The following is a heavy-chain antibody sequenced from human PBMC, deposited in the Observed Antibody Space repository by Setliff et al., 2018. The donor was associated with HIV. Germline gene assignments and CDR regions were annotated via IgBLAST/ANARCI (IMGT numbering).Heavy chain of an antibody. CDR2: IYIRGGTT. Sequence: PSQTLSLTCAVSGAPISDGTYYWSWIRQPAGKGLEWIGHIYIRGGTTNYSPSLKSRVTISLDTSKNQFSLSLSSVTASDTALYYCARSQETSVAATEIWGQGTMVTVSS. CDR1: GAPISDGTYY. V-gene: IGHV4-61*09. CDR3: ARSQETSVAATEI. J-gene: IGHJ3*02.